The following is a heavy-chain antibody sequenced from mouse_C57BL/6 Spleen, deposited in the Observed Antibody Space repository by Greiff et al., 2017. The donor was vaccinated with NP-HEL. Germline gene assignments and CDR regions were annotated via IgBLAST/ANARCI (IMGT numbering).Heavy chain of an antibody. Sequence: EVHLVESGEGLVKPGGSLKLSCAASGFTFSSYAMSWVRQTPEKRLEWVAYISSGGDYIYDADTVKGRFTISRDNARNTLYLQMSSLKSEDTAMYYCTRDRGYSNSFDYWGQGTTLTVSS. CDR1: GFTFSSYA. V-gene: IGHV5-9-1*02. CDR3: TRDRGYSNSFDY. CDR2: ISSGGDYI. J-gene: IGHJ2*01. D-gene: IGHD2-5*01.